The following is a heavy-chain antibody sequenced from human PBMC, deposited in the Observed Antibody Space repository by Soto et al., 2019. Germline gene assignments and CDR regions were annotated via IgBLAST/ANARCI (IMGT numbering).Heavy chain of an antibody. D-gene: IGHD2-2*01. CDR3: AVSPRDIVVVPAAMPSDY. CDR2: ISSSSSYI. J-gene: IGHJ4*02. V-gene: IGHV3-21*01. Sequence: EVQLVESGGSLVKPGGSLRLSCAASGFTFSSYSMNWVRQAPGKGLEWVSSISSSSSYIYYADSVKGRFTISRDNAKNSLYLQMNSLRAEDTAVYYCAVSPRDIVVVPAAMPSDYWGQGTLVTVSS. CDR1: GFTFSSYS.